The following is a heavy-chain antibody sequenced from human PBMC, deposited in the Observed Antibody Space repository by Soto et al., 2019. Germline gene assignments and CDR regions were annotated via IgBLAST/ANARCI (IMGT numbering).Heavy chain of an antibody. CDR2: IIPVFQTA. V-gene: IGHV1-69*13. CDR1: GGLFSSYP. J-gene: IGHJ4*02. D-gene: IGHD3-22*01. Sequence: SVKVSCKASGGLFSSYPISWVRQVPGQGLEWMGGIIPVFQTAYYTQRFQGRVTITADESTNTAYMELSSLRSEDTAIYYCARGGSGYTWFNEFWGQGTLVTASS. CDR3: ARGGSGYTWFNEF.